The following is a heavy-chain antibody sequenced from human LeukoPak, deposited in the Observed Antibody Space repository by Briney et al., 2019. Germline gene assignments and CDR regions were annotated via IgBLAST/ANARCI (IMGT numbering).Heavy chain of an antibody. CDR3: ARGRVRGKDYYYGMDV. V-gene: IGHV6-1*01. Sequence: XXSXSXXLXXXGRTYYRSKWYNDYAVSLKSRITINPDTSKNQFSLQLNSVTPEDTAVYYCARGRVRGKDYYYGMDVWGQGTTVTVSS. J-gene: IGHJ6*02. D-gene: IGHD3-10*01. CDR2: TYYRSKWYN.